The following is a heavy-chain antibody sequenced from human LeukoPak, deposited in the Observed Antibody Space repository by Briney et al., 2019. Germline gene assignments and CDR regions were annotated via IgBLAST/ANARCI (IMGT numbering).Heavy chain of an antibody. CDR1: GGSISSDGYY. CDR2: IYYSGST. CDR3: ARTPDDSYAYYFDY. J-gene: IGHJ4*02. D-gene: IGHD5-18*01. Sequence: SETLSLTCTVSGGSISSDGYYWSWIRQHPGKGLEWIGYIYYSGSTYYNPSLKSRVTISVDTSKNQFSLKLSSVTAADSAVYYCARTPDDSYAYYFDYWGQGTLVTVSS. V-gene: IGHV4-31*03.